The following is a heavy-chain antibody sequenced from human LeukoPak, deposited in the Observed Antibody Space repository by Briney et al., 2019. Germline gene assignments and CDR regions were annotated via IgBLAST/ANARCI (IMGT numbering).Heavy chain of an antibody. J-gene: IGHJ4*02. D-gene: IGHD3-9*01. Sequence: ASVKVSCKASGYTFTGYYMHWVRQAPGQGLEWMGWINPNSGGTNYAQKFQGRVTMTRDTSISTAYMELSRLRSDDTAVYYCARGYYDILTGYFPFDYWGQGTLVTVSS. CDR1: GYTFTGYY. V-gene: IGHV1-2*02. CDR2: INPNSGGT. CDR3: ARGYYDILTGYFPFDY.